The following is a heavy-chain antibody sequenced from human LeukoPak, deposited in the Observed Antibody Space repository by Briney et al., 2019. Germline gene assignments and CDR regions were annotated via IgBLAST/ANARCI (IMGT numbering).Heavy chain of an antibody. D-gene: IGHD3-22*01. Sequence: ASVKVSCKASGDTFTNYGISWVRQAPGQGLEWMGWISAYNGNTNYAQKLQDRITMTTDTSTSTAYMELRSLRSDDTAVYYCARDIAEGGNYYHSSGYLAYWGQGTLVTVSS. CDR2: ISAYNGNT. CDR3: ARDIAEGGNYYHSSGYLAY. J-gene: IGHJ4*02. V-gene: IGHV1-18*01. CDR1: GDTFTNYG.